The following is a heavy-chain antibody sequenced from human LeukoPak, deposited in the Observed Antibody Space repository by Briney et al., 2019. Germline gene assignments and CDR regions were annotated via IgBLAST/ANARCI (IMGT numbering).Heavy chain of an antibody. Sequence: SETLSLTCAVYGGSFGGYYWSWIRQPPGKGLEWIGEINHSGSTNYNPSLKSRVTISVDTSKNQFSLKLSSVTAADTAVYYCARGHYGDYVRAGRYYYGMDVWGQGTTVTVSS. CDR3: ARGHYGDYVRAGRYYYGMDV. V-gene: IGHV4-34*01. CDR1: GGSFGGYY. J-gene: IGHJ6*02. D-gene: IGHD4-17*01. CDR2: INHSGST.